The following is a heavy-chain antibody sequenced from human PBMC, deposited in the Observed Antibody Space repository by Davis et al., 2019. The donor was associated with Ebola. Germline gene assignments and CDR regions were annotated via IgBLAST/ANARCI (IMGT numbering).Heavy chain of an antibody. Sequence: PGGSLRLSCAASGFTFSSYSMNWVRQAPGKGLEWVSSISSSSSYIYYADSVKGRFTISRDNAKNSLYLQMNSLRAEDTAVYYCARDRWVVVITTSYYYYGMDVWGQGTTVTVSS. CDR2: ISSSSSYI. J-gene: IGHJ6*02. V-gene: IGHV3-21*01. D-gene: IGHD3-22*01. CDR3: ARDRWVVVITTSYYYYGMDV. CDR1: GFTFSSYS.